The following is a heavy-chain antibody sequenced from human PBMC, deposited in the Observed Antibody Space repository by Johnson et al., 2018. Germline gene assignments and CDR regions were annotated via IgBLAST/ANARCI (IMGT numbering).Heavy chain of an antibody. D-gene: IGHD3-10*01. CDR2: IYFRENT. CDR3: ARDRGRSDAFDI. J-gene: IGHJ3*02. CDR1: GASITTSY. V-gene: IGHV4-59*01. Sequence: QVQLQESGPGLVKPSETLSLTCAVSGASITTSYWSWIRQPPGKGLEWIGYIYFRENTKYNPSLKSRVTIPLDTSKNEFSLNLTSVTASETAVHYCARDRGRSDAFDIWGQGTLVTVSS.